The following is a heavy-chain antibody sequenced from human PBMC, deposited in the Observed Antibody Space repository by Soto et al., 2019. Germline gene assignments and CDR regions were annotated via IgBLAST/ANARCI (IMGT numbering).Heavy chain of an antibody. CDR3: ARDAGYCSSTSGYTEYFDY. Sequence: GASVKVSCKASGYTFTSYYMHWVRQAPGQGLEWMGIINPSGGSTSYAQKFQGRVTMTRDTSTSTVYMELSSLRSEDTAVYYCARDAGYCSSTSGYTEYFDYWGQGTLVTVSS. CDR1: GYTFTSYY. CDR2: INPSGGST. D-gene: IGHD2-2*02. J-gene: IGHJ4*02. V-gene: IGHV1-46*01.